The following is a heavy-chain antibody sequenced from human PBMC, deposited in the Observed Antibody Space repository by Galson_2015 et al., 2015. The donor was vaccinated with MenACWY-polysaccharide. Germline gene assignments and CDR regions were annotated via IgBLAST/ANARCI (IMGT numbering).Heavy chain of an antibody. D-gene: IGHD6-13*01. V-gene: IGHV3-30*03. J-gene: IGHJ3*02. CDR2: ISYDGSNK. CDR3: ARDLDIAAAGIGHAFDI. CDR1: GFTFSSYG. Sequence: SLRLSCAASGFTFSSYGMHWVRQAPGKGLEWVAVISYDGSNKYYADSVKGRFTISRDNSKNTLYLQMNSLRAEDTAVYYCARDLDIAAAGIGHAFDIWGQGTMVTVSS.